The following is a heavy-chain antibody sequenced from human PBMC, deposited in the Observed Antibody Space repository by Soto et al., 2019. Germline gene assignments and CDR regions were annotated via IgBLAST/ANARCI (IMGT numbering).Heavy chain of an antibody. D-gene: IGHD1-26*01. V-gene: IGHV1-69*13. Sequence: SVKVSCKASGGTFSSYAISWVRQAPGQGLEWMGGIVPIFGTANYAQKFQGRVTITADESTSTAYMELSSLRSEDTAVYYCARLGGSYSVRYFDYWGQGTLVTVSS. CDR2: IVPIFGTA. CDR1: GGTFSSYA. CDR3: ARLGGSYSVRYFDY. J-gene: IGHJ4*02.